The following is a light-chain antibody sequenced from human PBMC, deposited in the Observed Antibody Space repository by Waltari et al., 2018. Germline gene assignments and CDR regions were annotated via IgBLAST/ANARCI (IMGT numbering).Light chain of an antibody. V-gene: IGLV2-14*01. Sequence: QSALTQPASVSGSPGQSITISCTGTSSDVGAYNYVPWYQQHPGRAPKLMIYDVTTRPSGVSNLFSGSKSGNTASLTISGLQAEDEADYYCSSYTSSSTWVFGGGTKLTVL. J-gene: IGLJ3*02. CDR1: SSDVGAYNY. CDR2: DVT. CDR3: SSYTSSSTWV.